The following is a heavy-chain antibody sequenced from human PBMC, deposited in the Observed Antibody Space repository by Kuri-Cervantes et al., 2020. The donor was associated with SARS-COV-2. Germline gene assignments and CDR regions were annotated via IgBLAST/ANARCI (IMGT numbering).Heavy chain of an antibody. D-gene: IGHD3-22*01. Sequence: SETRSLTCTVSGCSISSSSSYWGWIRQPPGKGLEWIGSMYYSGSTYYNPSLKNRLTTSVDTSKNQFSLKLGSVTAADTAVYFCAGFSYYDCSGFVGDHYYMDVWGKGTTVTVSS. V-gene: IGHV4-39*01. CDR2: MYYSGST. CDR3: AGFSYYDCSGFVGDHYYMDV. CDR1: GCSISSSSSY. J-gene: IGHJ6*03.